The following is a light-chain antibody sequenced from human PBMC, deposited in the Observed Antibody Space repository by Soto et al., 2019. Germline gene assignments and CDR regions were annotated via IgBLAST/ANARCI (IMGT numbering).Light chain of an antibody. CDR2: SAS. V-gene: IGKV3-11*01. CDR3: QERNRWPRGT. CDR1: QSVSVN. Sequence: EVVLTQSPATLSLSPGESATLSCRASQSVSVNFAWYQKKPGQAPRPLIYSASDRAPGIPARFSGRGSGTYFTLTISSLEPEDFAVYYCQERNRWPRGTFGGGTKVEIK. J-gene: IGKJ4*01.